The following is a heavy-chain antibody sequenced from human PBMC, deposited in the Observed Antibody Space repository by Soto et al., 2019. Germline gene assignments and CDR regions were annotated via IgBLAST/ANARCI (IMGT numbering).Heavy chain of an antibody. D-gene: IGHD3-10*01. CDR3: TRGSTYYGFLT. CDR1: GDSMGSGDYY. CDR2: IYYIGTT. J-gene: IGHJ5*02. V-gene: IGHV4-30-4*01. Sequence: QVQLQESGPGLVKPSQTLSLTCTVSGDSMGSGDYYWTWIRPPPGKGLEWVGYIYYIGTTFYNPYLERRANIAIDTSKTPSSLRLTSVTAADTAMYYCTRGSTYYGFLTWCQGTLVTVSS.